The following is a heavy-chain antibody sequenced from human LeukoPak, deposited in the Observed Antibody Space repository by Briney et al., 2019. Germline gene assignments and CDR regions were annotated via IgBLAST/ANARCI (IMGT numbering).Heavy chain of an antibody. V-gene: IGHV1-2*02. CDR1: GYTLSDYY. Sequence: ASVKVSCKTSGYTLSDYYLHWVRQAPGQSLEWMGWINPSSGGTKYVQKFQGRVTMTRDTSISTGYMELSRLRSDDTAVYYCARPIRGSYVEDAFDMWGQGTMVTVSA. J-gene: IGHJ3*02. D-gene: IGHD1-26*01. CDR2: INPSSGGT. CDR3: ARPIRGSYVEDAFDM.